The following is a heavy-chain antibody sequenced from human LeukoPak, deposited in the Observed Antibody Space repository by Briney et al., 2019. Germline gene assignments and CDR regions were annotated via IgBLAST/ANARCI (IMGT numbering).Heavy chain of an antibody. Sequence: SETLSLTCTVSGGSISSSSYYWGWIRQPPGKGLEWIGSIYYSGSTYYNPSLKSRVTISVDTSKNQFSLKLSSVTAADTAVYYCARSVAATSHFDNWGQGTLVTVSS. V-gene: IGHV4-39*01. CDR1: GGSISSSSYY. CDR3: ARSVAATSHFDN. J-gene: IGHJ4*02. D-gene: IGHD2-15*01. CDR2: IYYSGST.